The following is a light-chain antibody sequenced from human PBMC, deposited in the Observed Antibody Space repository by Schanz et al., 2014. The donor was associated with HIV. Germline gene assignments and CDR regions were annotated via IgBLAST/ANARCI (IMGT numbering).Light chain of an antibody. CDR3: QQRVDT. J-gene: IGKJ4*01. Sequence: DIQMTQSPSSLSASVGDRVTITCRASQSISTYLNWYQQKPGKAPNLLIYAASTLQSGVPSRFSGSGSGTDFTLTISSLQPEDFATYYRQQRVDTFGGGTKVEIK. CDR2: AAS. V-gene: IGKV1-39*01. CDR1: QSISTY.